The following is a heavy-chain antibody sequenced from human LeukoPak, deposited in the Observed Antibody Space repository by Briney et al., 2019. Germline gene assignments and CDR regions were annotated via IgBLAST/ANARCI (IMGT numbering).Heavy chain of an antibody. D-gene: IGHD3-16*01. CDR1: GLTFSSYA. Sequence: GGSLRLSCAASGLTFSSYALTWVRQAPGKGLEWVSGISGSGGSTYYADSVKGRFTISRINSKNTLFLQMNSLRAEDTAVYYCVKTNYDYVWGSLDYWGQGTLVTVSS. J-gene: IGHJ4*02. V-gene: IGHV3-23*01. CDR3: VKTNYDYVWGSLDY. CDR2: ISGSGGST.